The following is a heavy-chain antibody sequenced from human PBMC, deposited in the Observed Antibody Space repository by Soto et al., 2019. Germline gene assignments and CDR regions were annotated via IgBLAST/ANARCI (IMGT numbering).Heavy chain of an antibody. J-gene: IGHJ4*02. Sequence: QVQLVQSGAEVKKPGASVKVSCKASGYTFTDYYMHWVRQAPGQGLEWMGWINPNNGGTNYAQKLEGWVTMNRDTSISTAYMELSRLRSDDTAVYYCARDAVIAAADTPGDYWGQGTLVTVSS. CDR3: ARDAVIAAADTPGDY. CDR1: GYTFTDYY. CDR2: INPNNGGT. V-gene: IGHV1-2*04. D-gene: IGHD6-13*01.